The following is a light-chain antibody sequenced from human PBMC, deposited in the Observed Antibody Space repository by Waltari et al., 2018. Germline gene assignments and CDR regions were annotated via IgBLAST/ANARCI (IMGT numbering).Light chain of an antibody. Sequence: EIVLTQSPGPLSLSPGERATPSCRASQSVSSSFLSWYQQQPGPAPSLLFYGASSRAPGIPDRFSGRGSGTDFTLTISRLEPEELAVYYCQQYGSSRAFGQGTKVEIK. V-gene: IGKV3-20*01. CDR1: QSVSSSF. CDR2: GAS. CDR3: QQYGSSRA. J-gene: IGKJ1*01.